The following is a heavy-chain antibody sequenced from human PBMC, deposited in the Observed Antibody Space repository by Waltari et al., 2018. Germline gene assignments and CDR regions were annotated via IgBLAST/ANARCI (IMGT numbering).Heavy chain of an antibody. CDR2: IYYSGST. CDR1: GGSISSPY. D-gene: IGHD4-17*01. V-gene: IGHV4-59*11. Sequence: QVQLQESGPGLVKPSETLSLTCTVPGGSISSPYWSWLRQPPGKGLEWIGYIYYSGSTNDNPSLKSRVTISVDTSKNQFSLKLSSVTAADTAVYYCARDLGTVTTRPVWYFDLWGRGTLVTVSS. CDR3: ARDLGTVTTRPVWYFDL. J-gene: IGHJ2*01.